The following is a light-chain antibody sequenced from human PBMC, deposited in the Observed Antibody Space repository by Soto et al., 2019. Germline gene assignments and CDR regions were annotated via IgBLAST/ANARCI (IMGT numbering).Light chain of an antibody. J-gene: IGKJ1*01. V-gene: IGKV3-15*01. Sequence: EIVMTQSPATLSVSPGERATLSCRASQSISSNLASYQHKPGQAPRVLIYRASTRATGIPPRFSGSGSGTEFTLTISNLQSEDFAVYYCQQYNNWPPWTFGQGTKVEIK. CDR3: QQYNNWPPWT. CDR1: QSISSN. CDR2: RAS.